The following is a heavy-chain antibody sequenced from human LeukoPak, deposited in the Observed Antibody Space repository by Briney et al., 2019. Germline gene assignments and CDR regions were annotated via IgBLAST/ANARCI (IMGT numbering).Heavy chain of an antibody. J-gene: IGHJ6*03. CDR2: IHYSGST. CDR1: GGSISSYY. Sequence: SETLSLTCTVSGGSISSYYWSWIRQPPGKGLEWIGYIHYSGSTHYNPSLKSRVTISVDTSKNQVSLKLRSVTAAETAVYYCARTTEGYAGGPGYSYYYYMDVWGKGTTVTVSS. D-gene: IGHD5-12*01. V-gene: IGHV4-59*01. CDR3: ARTTEGYAGGPGYSYYYYMDV.